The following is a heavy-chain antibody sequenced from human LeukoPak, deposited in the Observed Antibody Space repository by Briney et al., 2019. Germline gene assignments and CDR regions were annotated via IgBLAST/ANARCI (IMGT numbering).Heavy chain of an antibody. CDR1: GFTFSSYA. CDR3: ARDATLYYDFWSGYWNYGMDV. CDR2: ISYDGSNK. J-gene: IGHJ6*02. V-gene: IGHV3-30*04. Sequence: PGGSLRLSCAASGFTFSSYAMHWVRQAPGKGLEWVAVISYDGSNKYYADSVKGRFTISRDNAKNSLYLQMNSLRAEDTAVYYCARDATLYYDFWSGYWNYGMDVWGQGTTVTVSS. D-gene: IGHD3-3*01.